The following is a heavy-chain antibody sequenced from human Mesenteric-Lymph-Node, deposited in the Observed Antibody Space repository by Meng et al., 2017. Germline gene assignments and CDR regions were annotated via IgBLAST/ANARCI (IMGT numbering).Heavy chain of an antibody. CDR3: ARAEAIKYYDILTGYGY. J-gene: IGHJ4*02. D-gene: IGHD3-9*01. V-gene: IGHV1-69*01. CDR2: IIPIFGTA. CDR1: GGTFSSYA. Sequence: QLCCAGAEVKKPGSSGKVSCKASGGTFSSYAISGVRQAPGQGLEWMGGIIPIFGTANYAQKFQGRVTITADESTSTAYMELSSLRSEDTAVYYCARAEAIKYYDILTGYGYWGQGTLVTVSS.